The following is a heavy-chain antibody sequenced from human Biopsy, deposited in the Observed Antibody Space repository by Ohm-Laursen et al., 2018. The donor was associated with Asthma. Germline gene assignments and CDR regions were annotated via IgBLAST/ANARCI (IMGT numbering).Heavy chain of an antibody. D-gene: IGHD6-19*01. V-gene: IGHV4-34*01. CDR3: VRGEEVAGTYFKD. J-gene: IGHJ1*01. CDR1: GGSFTHYF. Sequence: SETLSLTCSISGGSFTHYFWMWIRQPPGKGLVWIGEINYRGDTNYNPSLESRASISVDTSTYHFSLRLNSVTAADTAVYYCVRGEEVAGTYFKDWDQGTLVTVSS. CDR2: INYRGDT.